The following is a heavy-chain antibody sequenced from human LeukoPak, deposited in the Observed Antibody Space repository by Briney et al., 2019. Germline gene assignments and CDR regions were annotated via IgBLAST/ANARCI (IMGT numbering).Heavy chain of an antibody. D-gene: IGHD2-21*02. J-gene: IGHJ4*02. V-gene: IGHV3-21*01. CDR1: GFTFSSYG. Sequence: GGSLRLSCAASGFTFSSYGMHWVRQAPGKGLEWVSSISSSSSYIYYADSVKGRFTISRDNAKNSLYLQMNSLRAEDTAVYYCARDNLVTSLGNFDYWGQGTLVTVSS. CDR2: ISSSSSYI. CDR3: ARDNLVTSLGNFDY.